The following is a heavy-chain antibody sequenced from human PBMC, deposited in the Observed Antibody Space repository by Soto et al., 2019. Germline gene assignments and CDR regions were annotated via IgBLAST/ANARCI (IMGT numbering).Heavy chain of an antibody. CDR2: IYSGGST. CDR3: VSAAAGYYGMDV. Sequence: EVQLVESGGGLVQPGGSLRLSCAASGFTVSTNYMSWVRQAPGKGLEWVSVIYSGGSTYYADSVKGRFTISRHNSKNTLYIQMNCLRAEDTAVYYGVSAAAGYYGMDVWGQGTTVTVSS. CDR1: GFTVSTNY. J-gene: IGHJ6*02. D-gene: IGHD6-13*01. V-gene: IGHV3-53*04.